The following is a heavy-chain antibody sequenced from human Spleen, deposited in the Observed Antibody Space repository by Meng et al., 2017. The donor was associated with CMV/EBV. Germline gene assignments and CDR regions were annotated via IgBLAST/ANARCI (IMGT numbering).Heavy chain of an antibody. V-gene: IGHV3-21*01. Sequence: GESLKISCAASGFTFSSYSMNWVRQAPGKGLEWVSSISSSSSYIYYADSVKGRFTISRDNSRNKLYLQMSSLKPEDTAVYYCVRSLGIEFDFWGQGTLVTVSS. CDR2: ISSSSSYI. CDR3: VRSLGIEFDF. D-gene: IGHD2-2*03. J-gene: IGHJ4*02. CDR1: GFTFSSYS.